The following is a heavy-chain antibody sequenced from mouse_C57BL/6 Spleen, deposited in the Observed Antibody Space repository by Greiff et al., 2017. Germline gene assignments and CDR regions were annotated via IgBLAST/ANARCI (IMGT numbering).Heavy chain of an antibody. Sequence: QVQLQQPGAELVMPGASVKLSCKASGYTFTSYWMHWVKQRPGQGLAWIGEIDPSDSYTNYNQKFKGKSTLPVDKSSSTAYMQLSSLTSEDSAVYYCARSDSSGLLFAYWGQGTLVTVSA. J-gene: IGHJ3*01. D-gene: IGHD3-2*02. CDR3: ARSDSSGLLFAY. CDR2: IDPSDSYT. V-gene: IGHV1-69*01. CDR1: GYTFTSYW.